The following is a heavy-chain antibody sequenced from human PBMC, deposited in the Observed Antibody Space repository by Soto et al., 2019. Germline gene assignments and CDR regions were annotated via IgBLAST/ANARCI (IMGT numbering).Heavy chain of an antibody. Sequence: SETLSLTCTVSGGSISSSSYYWGWIRQPPGKGLEWIGSIYYSGSTYYNPSLKSRVTISVDTSKNQFSLKLSSVTTADTAVYYCARRPVLRYFDWLEAGYYFDYWGQGTLVTVSS. D-gene: IGHD3-9*01. CDR1: GGSISSSSYY. CDR2: IYYSGST. CDR3: ARRPVLRYFDWLEAGYYFDY. V-gene: IGHV4-39*01. J-gene: IGHJ4*02.